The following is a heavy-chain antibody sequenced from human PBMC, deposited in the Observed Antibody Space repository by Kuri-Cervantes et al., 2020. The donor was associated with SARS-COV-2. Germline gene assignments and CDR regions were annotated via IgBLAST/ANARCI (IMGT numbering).Heavy chain of an antibody. Sequence: SETLSLTCTVSGGSISSSSYYWGWIRQPPGKGLEWIGSIYYSGSTYYNPSLKSRVTISVDTSKNQFSLKLSSVTAADTAVYYCARDSAYCTGGVCYFRLGYWGQGTLVTVSS. CDR1: GGSISSSSYY. V-gene: IGHV4-39*07. D-gene: IGHD2-8*02. J-gene: IGHJ4*02. CDR2: IYYSGST. CDR3: ARDSAYCTGGVCYFRLGY.